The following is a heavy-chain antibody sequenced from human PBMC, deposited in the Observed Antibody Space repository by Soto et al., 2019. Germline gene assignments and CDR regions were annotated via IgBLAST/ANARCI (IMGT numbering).Heavy chain of an antibody. CDR2: IYYSGST. J-gene: IGHJ5*02. CDR3: VREAYYDYWSGYYGAYGNWFDP. CDR1: GGSVSSGSYY. D-gene: IGHD3-3*01. Sequence: QVQLQESGPGLVKPSETLSLTCTVSGGSVSSGSYYWSWIRQPPGKGLEWIGYIYYSGSTNYNPSLKSRVTISVDTSKNQFSLKLSSVTAADTAVYYCVREAYYDYWSGYYGAYGNWFDPWGQGTLVTVSS. V-gene: IGHV4-61*01.